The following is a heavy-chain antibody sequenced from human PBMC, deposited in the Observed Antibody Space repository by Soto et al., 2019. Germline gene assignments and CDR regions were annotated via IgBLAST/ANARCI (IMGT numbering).Heavy chain of an antibody. D-gene: IGHD6-19*01. V-gene: IGHV1-58*01. CDR3: AAEGRSNWFDP. Sequence: QMQLVQSGPEVKKPGTSVKVSCKASGFTFTSSAVQWVRQARGQRPEWIGWIVVGSGNTNYAQKFQERVTITRDMSTSTAYMELSSLRSEDTAVYYCAAEGRSNWFDPWGQGTLVTVSS. CDR2: IVVGSGNT. CDR1: GFTFTSSA. J-gene: IGHJ5*02.